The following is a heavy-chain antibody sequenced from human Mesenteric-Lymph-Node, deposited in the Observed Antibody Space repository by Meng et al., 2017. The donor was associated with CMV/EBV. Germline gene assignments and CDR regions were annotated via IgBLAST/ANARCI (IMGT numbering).Heavy chain of an antibody. J-gene: IGHJ4*02. CDR2: IRYDGSNK. V-gene: IGHV3-30*02. CDR1: GFTFSSYG. CDR3: AKDRVLDY. Sequence: GESLKISCAASGFTFSSYGMHWVRQAPGKGLEWVAFIRYDGSNKYYADSVKGRFTISRDNSKNTLYLQMNSLRAEDTAVYYCAKDRVLDYWGQGTLVTVSS. D-gene: IGHD1-1*01.